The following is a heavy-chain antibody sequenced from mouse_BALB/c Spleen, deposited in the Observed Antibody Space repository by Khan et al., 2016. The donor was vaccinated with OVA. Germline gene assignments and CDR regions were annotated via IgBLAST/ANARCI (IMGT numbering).Heavy chain of an antibody. CDR3: TSGVPGNIDW. J-gene: IGHJ2*01. V-gene: IGHV1-69*02. Sequence: QVQLQQSGADLVRPGASVKLSCKASGYTFTNYWINWVKQRPGQGLKWIGNIYPYDSYTNYNQKFKDKATLTVDKFSSTAYMQLSSPTSEDSAVCYWTSGVPGNIDWWGQGTTRTVSS. CDR1: GYTFTNYW. CDR2: IYPYDSYT.